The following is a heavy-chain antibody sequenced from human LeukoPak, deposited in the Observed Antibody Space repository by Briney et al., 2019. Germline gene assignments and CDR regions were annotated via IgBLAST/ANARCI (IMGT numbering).Heavy chain of an antibody. D-gene: IGHD2-8*01. V-gene: IGHV4-39*07. Sequence: SSETLSLTCTVSGGSISRSSYYWGWIRQPPGKGLEWIGSIYYSGSTYYNPSLKSRVTISLDTSKNQFSLKLSSVTAADTAVYYCARLLMVYANHYYYYMDVWGKGTTVTVSS. CDR2: IYYSGST. CDR1: GGSISRSSYY. CDR3: ARLLMVYANHYYYYMDV. J-gene: IGHJ6*03.